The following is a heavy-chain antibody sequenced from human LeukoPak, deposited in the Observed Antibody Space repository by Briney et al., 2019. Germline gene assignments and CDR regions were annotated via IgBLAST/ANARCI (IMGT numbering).Heavy chain of an antibody. CDR3: ARDPVNCSGGSCHSNARLDV. V-gene: IGHV1-46*01. CDR2: INPSGGST. Sequence: ASVKVSCKASGYTFTGYYMHWVRQAPGQGLEWMGIINPSGGSTSYAQKFQGRVTMTRDMSTSTVYMELSSLRSEDTAVYYCARDPVNCSGGSCHSNARLDVWGKGTTVTVSS. J-gene: IGHJ6*04. CDR1: GYTFTGYY. D-gene: IGHD2-15*01.